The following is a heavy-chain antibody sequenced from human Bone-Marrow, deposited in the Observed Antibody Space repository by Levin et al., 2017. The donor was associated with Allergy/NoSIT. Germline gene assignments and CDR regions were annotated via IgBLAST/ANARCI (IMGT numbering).Heavy chain of an antibody. V-gene: IGHV4-38-2*01. D-gene: IGHD1-26*01. J-gene: IGHJ4*02. CDR2: MYHNGTT. CDR1: GYSISSGYY. CDR3: TRSYSGSLGVG. Sequence: NASETLSLTCSVSGYSISSGYYWGWIRQSPGKGLEWIGYMYHNGTTYYNPSLKSRATMSVDTSKNQISLNLISVTATDTAIYYCTRSYSGSLGVGWGQGTLVTVSS.